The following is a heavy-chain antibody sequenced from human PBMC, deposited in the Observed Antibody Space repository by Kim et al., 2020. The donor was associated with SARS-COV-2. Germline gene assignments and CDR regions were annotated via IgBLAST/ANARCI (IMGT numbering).Heavy chain of an antibody. CDR3: VRYGRSYGAVH. Sequence: GGSLRLSCSASGFIFSDYAIHWVRRTPGMGLQYVSATTRDGDGSFYADSVKDRFTIFRDNSKNTLFLQMSGLRIEDTAIYYCVRYGRSYGAVHWGQGPLVSVS. CDR2: TTRDGDGS. CDR1: GFIFSDYA. D-gene: IGHD5-18*01. V-gene: IGHV3-64D*06. J-gene: IGHJ4*02.